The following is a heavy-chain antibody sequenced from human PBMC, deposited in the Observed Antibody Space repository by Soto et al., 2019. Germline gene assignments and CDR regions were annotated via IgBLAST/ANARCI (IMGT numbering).Heavy chain of an antibody. D-gene: IGHD1-26*01. J-gene: IGHJ4*02. CDR1: GFIFSSYT. CDR3: ARGPSGRYPEFEY. Sequence: GGSLRLSCAASGFIFSSYTMHWVRQAPGKGLEWVGVITYDGSNQYYADSVKGRFTISRDNSRNMLFLQMNSLRPDDTAVYYCARGPSGRYPEFEYWGQRTLVAVCS. V-gene: IGHV3-30-3*01. CDR2: ITYDGSNQ.